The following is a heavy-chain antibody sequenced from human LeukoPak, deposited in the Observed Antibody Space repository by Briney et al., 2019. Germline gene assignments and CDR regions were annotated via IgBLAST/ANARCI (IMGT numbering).Heavy chain of an antibody. V-gene: IGHV3-23*01. CDR2: ISGSGGST. CDR1: GFTFSTYA. D-gene: IGHD6-19*01. J-gene: IGHJ4*02. Sequence: GGSLRLSCAASGFTFSTYAMTWVRQAPGKGLEWVSAISGSGGSTYYADSVKGRFTISRDNSKNTLYLQINSLRAEDTAVYYCAKDHLPGIVVADRDYWGQGTLVTVSS. CDR3: AKDHLPGIVVADRDY.